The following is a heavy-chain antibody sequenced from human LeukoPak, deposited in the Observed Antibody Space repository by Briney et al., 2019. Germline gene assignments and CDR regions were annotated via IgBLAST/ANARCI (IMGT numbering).Heavy chain of an antibody. CDR2: IYSDNT. J-gene: IGHJ6*03. D-gene: IGHD3-10*01. CDR3: ASTQGAKVRGVASRRNYYYYYYMDV. V-gene: IGHV3-53*01. Sequence: GGSLRLSCTVSGFTVSSNSMSWVRQAPGKGLEWVSFIYSDNTHYSDSVKGRFTISRDNSKNTLYLQMNSLRAEDTAVYYCASTQGAKVRGVASRRNYYYYYYMDVWGKGTTVTISS. CDR1: GFTVSSNS.